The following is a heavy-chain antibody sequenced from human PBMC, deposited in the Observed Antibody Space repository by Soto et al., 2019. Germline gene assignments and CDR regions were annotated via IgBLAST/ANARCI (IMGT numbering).Heavy chain of an antibody. Sequence: QLQLQESGPGLVKPSETLSLTCTVSGDSIRSSSYWGWSRQPPGKGLEWIGSIYSTGNTYYNPSLNSQVTISVDTSKNQFSLIVISVTAADTAVYYCRRSSRYSTDVWGQGTTVTVSS. CDR1: GDSIRSSSY. V-gene: IGHV4-39*01. D-gene: IGHD6-13*01. J-gene: IGHJ6*02. CDR3: RRSSRYSTDV. CDR2: IYSTGNT.